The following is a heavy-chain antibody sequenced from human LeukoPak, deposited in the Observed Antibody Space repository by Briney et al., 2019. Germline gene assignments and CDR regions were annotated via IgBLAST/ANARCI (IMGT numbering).Heavy chain of an antibody. CDR3: SMEPLRDYYYGMDV. CDR1: GFTFSSYG. D-gene: IGHD5-12*01. CDR2: ISYDGSNK. Sequence: GGSLRLSCAASGFTFSSYGMHWVRQAPGKGLEWEAVISYDGSNKYYADSVKGRFTISRDNSKNTLYLQMNSLRAEDTAVYYCSMEPLRDYYYGMDVWGKGTTVTVSS. V-gene: IGHV3-30*03. J-gene: IGHJ6*04.